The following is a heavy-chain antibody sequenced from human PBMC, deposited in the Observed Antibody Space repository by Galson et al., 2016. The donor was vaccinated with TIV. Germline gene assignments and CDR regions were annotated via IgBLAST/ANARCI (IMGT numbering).Heavy chain of an antibody. CDR1: GDTFSSYP. D-gene: IGHD5-18*01. V-gene: IGHV1-69*05. CDR3: SRAAWGYSYDPIPLGY. CDR2: IIPIFGTT. J-gene: IGHJ4*02. Sequence: SVKVSCKASGDTFSSYPISWVRQAPGQGLEWMGGIIPIFGTTNYAQKFQGRVTITTDESTSTAYMELSSLISDDTAVYYCSRAAWGYSYDPIPLGYWGQGTLVTVSS.